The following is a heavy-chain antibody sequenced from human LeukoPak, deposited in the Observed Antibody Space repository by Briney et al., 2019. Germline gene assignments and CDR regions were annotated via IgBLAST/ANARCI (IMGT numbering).Heavy chain of an antibody. CDR1: GFTFSSYA. Sequence: GGSLRLSCAASGFTFSSYAMHWVRQAPGKGLEWVAVISYDGSNKYYADSVKGRFTISRDNSKNTLYLQMNSLRAEDTAVYYCAGDRPYDYGDYVRNYYYYGMDVWGQGTTVTVSS. J-gene: IGHJ6*02. CDR3: AGDRPYDYGDYVRNYYYYGMDV. CDR2: ISYDGSNK. V-gene: IGHV3-30*04. D-gene: IGHD4-17*01.